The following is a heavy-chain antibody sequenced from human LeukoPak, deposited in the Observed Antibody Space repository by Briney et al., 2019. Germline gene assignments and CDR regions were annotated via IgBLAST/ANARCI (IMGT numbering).Heavy chain of an antibody. CDR3: ARDRIFEFLEWLPQDNYFDY. J-gene: IGHJ4*02. D-gene: IGHD3-3*01. V-gene: IGHV1-18*01. Sequence: GASVKVSCKASGYTFTSYGISWVRQAPGQGLEWMGWISAYNGNTNYAQKLQGRVTMTTDTSTSTAYMELRSLRSDDTAVYYCARDRIFEFLEWLPQDNYFDYWGQGTLVTVSS. CDR1: GYTFTSYG. CDR2: ISAYNGNT.